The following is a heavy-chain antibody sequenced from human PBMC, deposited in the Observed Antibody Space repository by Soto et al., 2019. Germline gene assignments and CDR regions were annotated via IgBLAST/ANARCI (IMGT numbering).Heavy chain of an antibody. J-gene: IGHJ4*02. CDR2: ISGSGHTT. V-gene: IGHV3-23*01. CDR3: AKGVFCSGGSCYPGFDY. CDR1: GFTFNNSA. Sequence: PGGSLRLSCVASGFTFNNSALSWVRQALGKGLEWDSVISGSGHTTYYADSARGRFTISRDHSKNTLYLRMNSLRAEDTAIYYCAKGVFCSGGSCYPGFDYWGQGTLVTVSS. D-gene: IGHD2-15*01.